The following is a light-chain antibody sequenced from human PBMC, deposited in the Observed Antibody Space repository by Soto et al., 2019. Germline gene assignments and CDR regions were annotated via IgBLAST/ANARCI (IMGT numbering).Light chain of an antibody. CDR1: QSVSSY. J-gene: IGKJ5*01. Sequence: EIVLTQSPGTLSLSPGERATLSCRASQSVSSYLAWYQQKPGQAPRLLIYDASNRATGIPARFSGSGPGTDFTLTISSLEPEDFAVYYCQQRSNWPPITFGQGTRLEIK. V-gene: IGKV3-11*01. CDR3: QQRSNWPPIT. CDR2: DAS.